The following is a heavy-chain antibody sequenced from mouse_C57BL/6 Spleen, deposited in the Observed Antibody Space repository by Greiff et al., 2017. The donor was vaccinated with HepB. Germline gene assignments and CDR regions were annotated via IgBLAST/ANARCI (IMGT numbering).Heavy chain of an antibody. V-gene: IGHV3-6*01. CDR2: ISYDGSN. CDR3: ARGRGDYDGAWFAY. Sequence: EVKLLESGPGLVKPSQSLSLTCSVTGYSITSGYYWNWIRQFPGNKLEWMGYISYDGSNNYNPSLKNRISITRDTSKNQFFLKLNSVTTEDTATYYCARGRGDYDGAWFAYGGQGTLVTVSA. D-gene: IGHD2-4*01. J-gene: IGHJ3*01. CDR1: GYSITSGYY.